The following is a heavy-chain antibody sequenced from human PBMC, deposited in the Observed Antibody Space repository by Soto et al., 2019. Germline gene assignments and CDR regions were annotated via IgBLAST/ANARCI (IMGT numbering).Heavy chain of an antibody. CDR2: IKPDGSEE. Sequence: EVQLVESGGGLVQPGGSLRLSCATSGFTFSNYYMSWVRQAPGKGLEWVANIKPDGSEEYYVDSLRGRFTMTRDNAKKSLYRQIISVSSEDTALVYSAREDYGSGRWGQGTLVTVS. J-gene: IGHJ4*02. D-gene: IGHD3-10*01. V-gene: IGHV3-7*04. CDR3: AREDYGSGR. CDR1: GFTFSNYY.